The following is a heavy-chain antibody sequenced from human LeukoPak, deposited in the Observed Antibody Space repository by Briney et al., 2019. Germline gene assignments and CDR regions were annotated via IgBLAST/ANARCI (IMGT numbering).Heavy chain of an antibody. D-gene: IGHD2-15*01. CDR1: GGSISSYY. V-gene: IGHV4-59*04. CDR3: AVWEDIVVVVAAEYFQH. Sequence: SETLSLTCTVSGGSISSYYWSWIRQPPGKGLEWIGSIYYSGSTYYNPSLKSRVTISVDTSKNQFSLKLSSVTAADTAVYYCAVWEDIVVVVAAEYFQHWGQGTLVTVSS. CDR2: IYYSGST. J-gene: IGHJ1*01.